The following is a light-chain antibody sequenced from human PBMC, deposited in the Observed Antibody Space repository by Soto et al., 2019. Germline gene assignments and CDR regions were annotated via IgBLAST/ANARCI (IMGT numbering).Light chain of an antibody. Sequence: EIVLSQSPATLSVSPGERVTLSCRASQSVSDNLAWYQQKPGQAPRLLIYGASIRATDIPARFSGSGSGTEFSLTISSLQSEDFVVYYCQQYNDWPLTFGGGTKVDI. CDR3: QQYNDWPLT. V-gene: IGKV3D-15*01. CDR1: QSVSDN. J-gene: IGKJ4*01. CDR2: GAS.